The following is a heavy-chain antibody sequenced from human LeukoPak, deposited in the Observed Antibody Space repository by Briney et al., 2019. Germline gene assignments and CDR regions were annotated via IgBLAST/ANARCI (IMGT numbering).Heavy chain of an antibody. D-gene: IGHD3-22*01. Sequence: ASVKVSCKASGYTLTAYYLHWVRQAPGQGLEWMGRINPNSGGTTYAQKFQGRVTMTRDTSIGTAYMELSSLRSDDTAVYYCARPYYESSGLYVDAFDIWGQGTTVTVSS. V-gene: IGHV1-2*06. CDR2: INPNSGGT. J-gene: IGHJ3*02. CDR3: ARPYYESSGLYVDAFDI. CDR1: GYTLTAYY.